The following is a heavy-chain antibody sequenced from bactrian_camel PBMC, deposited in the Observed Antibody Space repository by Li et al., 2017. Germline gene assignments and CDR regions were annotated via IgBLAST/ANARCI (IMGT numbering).Heavy chain of an antibody. J-gene: IGHJ4*01. CDR3: AAGDYVLRDDRLKPREYKY. V-gene: IGHV3S55*01. CDR1: SHTYSPYC. Sequence: HVQLVESGGGSVQAGGSLTLSCAASSHTYSPYCLGWFRQAAGKEREVVATIGDPGTTTYTDSAKGRFTISKDNAKDTLYLQMTNLKPDDTAMYYCAAGDYVLRDDRLKPREYKYWGQGTQVTVS. CDR2: IGDPGTT. D-gene: IGHD4*01.